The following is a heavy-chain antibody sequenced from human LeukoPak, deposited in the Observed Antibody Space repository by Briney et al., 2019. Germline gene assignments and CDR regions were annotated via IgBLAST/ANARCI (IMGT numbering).Heavy chain of an antibody. CDR3: ARDLRMVRGVISYYFDY. D-gene: IGHD3-10*01. V-gene: IGHV3-30-3*01. CDR2: ISYDGSKK. Sequence: GRSLRLSCAASGFTFSSYAMHWVRQAPGKGLEWVAVISYDGSKKYYADSVKGRFTISRDNSKNTLYLQMNSLRAEDTAVYYCARDLRMVRGVISYYFDYWGQGTLVTVSS. CDR1: GFTFSSYA. J-gene: IGHJ4*02.